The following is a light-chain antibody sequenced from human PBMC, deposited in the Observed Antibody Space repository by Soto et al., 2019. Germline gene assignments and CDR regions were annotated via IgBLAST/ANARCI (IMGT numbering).Light chain of an antibody. V-gene: IGLV2-14*01. Sequence: QSALTQPASVSGSPGQSITISCAGTSSDVGGYNYVSWYQQHPGKAPKLMIYEVSNRPSGVSNRFSGSKSGNTASLTISGLQAEDEADYYCSSYTSSSTLVFGTGTQGTLL. CDR3: SSYTSSSTLV. J-gene: IGLJ1*01. CDR2: EVS. CDR1: SSDVGGYNY.